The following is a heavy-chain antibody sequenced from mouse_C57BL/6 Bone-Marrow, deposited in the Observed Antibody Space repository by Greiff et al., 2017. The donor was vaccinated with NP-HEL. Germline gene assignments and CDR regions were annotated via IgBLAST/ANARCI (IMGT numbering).Heavy chain of an antibody. Sequence: VQLKESGGGLVQPGGSLSLSCAASGFTFTDYYMSWVRQPPGKALEWLGFIRNKANGYTTEYSASVKGRFTISRDNSQSILYLQMNALRAEDSATYYCARSSSSPFAYWGQGTLVTVSA. CDR1: GFTFTDYY. CDR3: ARSSSSPFAY. CDR2: IRNKANGYTT. D-gene: IGHD1-1*01. J-gene: IGHJ3*01. V-gene: IGHV7-3*01.